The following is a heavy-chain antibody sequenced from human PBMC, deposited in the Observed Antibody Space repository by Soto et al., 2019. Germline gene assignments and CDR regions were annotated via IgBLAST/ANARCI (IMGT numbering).Heavy chain of an antibody. D-gene: IGHD6-19*01. CDR3: ARAPGIAVAEEYRGYNWFDP. CDR1: GGSISSSSYY. Sequence: SETLSLTCTVSGGSISSSSYYWGWIRQPPGKGLEWIGSIYYSGSTYYNPSLKSRVTISVDTSKNQFSLKLSSVTAADTAVYYCARAPGIAVAEEYRGYNWFDPWGQGTLVTVSS. V-gene: IGHV4-39*01. J-gene: IGHJ5*02. CDR2: IYYSGST.